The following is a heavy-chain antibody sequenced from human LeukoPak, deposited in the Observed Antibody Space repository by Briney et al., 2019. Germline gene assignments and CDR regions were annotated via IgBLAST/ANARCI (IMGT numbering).Heavy chain of an antibody. D-gene: IGHD3-3*01. Sequence: ASVKVSCKASGYTFTSYGISWVRQAPGQGLEWMGWISAYNGNTNCAQKLQGRVTMTTDTSTSAAYMELRSLRSDDTAVYYCARDGRFLEWLPQNFDYWGQGTLVTVSS. J-gene: IGHJ4*02. CDR1: GYTFTSYG. CDR2: ISAYNGNT. V-gene: IGHV1-18*01. CDR3: ARDGRFLEWLPQNFDY.